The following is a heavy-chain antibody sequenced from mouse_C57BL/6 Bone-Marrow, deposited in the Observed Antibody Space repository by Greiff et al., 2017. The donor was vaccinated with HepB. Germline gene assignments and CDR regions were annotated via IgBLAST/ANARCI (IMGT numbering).Heavy chain of an antibody. CDR1: GYTFTSYD. V-gene: IGHV1-85*01. CDR2: IYPRDGST. Sequence: VKLMESGPELVKPGASVKLSCKASGYTFTSYDINWVKQRPGQGLEWIGWIYPRDGSTKYNEKFKGKATLPVDTSSSTAYMELHSLTSEDSAVYFCARWPSYYYGSRWFAYWGQGTLVTVSA. CDR3: ARWPSYYYGSRWFAY. D-gene: IGHD1-1*01. J-gene: IGHJ3*01.